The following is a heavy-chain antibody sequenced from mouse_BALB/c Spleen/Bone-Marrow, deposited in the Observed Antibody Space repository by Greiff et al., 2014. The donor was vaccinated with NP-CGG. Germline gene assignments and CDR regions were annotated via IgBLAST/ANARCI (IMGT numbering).Heavy chain of an antibody. V-gene: IGHV5-6*01. CDR2: IRSGGSNT. J-gene: IGHJ4*01. CDR3: ARHQRYYAMDY. CDR1: GFTFSSYG. Sequence: EVQLVESGGDLVKPGGSLKLSCAASGFTFSSYGMSWGRQTPDKRLEWVTTIRSGGSNTYYPDSVKGRFTISRDNAKNTLYLQMSSLKSEDTAMYYCARHQRYYAMDYWGQGTSVTVSS.